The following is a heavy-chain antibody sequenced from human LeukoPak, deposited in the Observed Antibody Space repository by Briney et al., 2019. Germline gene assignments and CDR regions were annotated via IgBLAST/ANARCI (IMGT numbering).Heavy chain of an antibody. Sequence: GGSLRLSCAASGFTFSSYGMHWVRQAPGKGLEWVANIKQDGSEKDYVDSVNGRFTISRDNAKKSLYLQMNRLRVEDTAVYYCARGYSNYGYAFDIWGQGTMVTVSS. V-gene: IGHV3-7*01. J-gene: IGHJ3*02. CDR2: IKQDGSEK. CDR3: ARGYSNYGYAFDI. CDR1: GFTFSSYG. D-gene: IGHD4-11*01.